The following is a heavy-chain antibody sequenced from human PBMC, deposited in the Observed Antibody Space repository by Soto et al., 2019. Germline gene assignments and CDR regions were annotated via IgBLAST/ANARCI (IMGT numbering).Heavy chain of an antibody. CDR1: GYTFTSYG. J-gene: IGHJ6*03. CDR2: ISAYNGNT. Sequence: QVQLVQSGAEVKKPGASVKVSCKASGYTFTSYGISWVRQAPGQGLEWMGWISAYNGNTNYAQKLQGRVTMTTDTSTSTAYMELRSLRSDDTAVYYCAGVLLVVVAGTEAYHMDVWGKGTTVTVSS. V-gene: IGHV1-18*01. CDR3: AGVLLVVVAGTEAYHMDV. D-gene: IGHD2-15*01.